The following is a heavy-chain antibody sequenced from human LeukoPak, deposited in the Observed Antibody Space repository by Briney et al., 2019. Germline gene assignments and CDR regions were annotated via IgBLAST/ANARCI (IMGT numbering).Heavy chain of an antibody. V-gene: IGHV4-59*01. Sequence: KPSETLSLTCTVSGGSISPYYWSWIRQPPGKGLEWIGYIYYTGSTDYNPSLKSPVTISVDTSKNQFSLELRSVTAADTAVYYCARGLLTGGYDNWGPGTLVTVSS. CDR1: GGSISPYY. D-gene: IGHD5-18*01. J-gene: IGHJ4*02. CDR3: ARGLLTGGYDN. CDR2: IYYTGST.